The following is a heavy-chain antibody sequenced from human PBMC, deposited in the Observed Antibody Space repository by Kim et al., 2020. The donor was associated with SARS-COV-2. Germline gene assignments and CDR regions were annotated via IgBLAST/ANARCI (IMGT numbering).Heavy chain of an antibody. Sequence: GGSLRLSCAASGFTFSRYTMHWVRQAPGKGLEWVSSISEDSDYRYYADSVKGRFTISRDNAEHSLYLQMSSLGAEDTAIYFCARDSLPTSYCSGDSCYSYWGKGTLVTVSS. CDR3: ARDSLPTSYCSGDSCYSY. CDR2: ISEDSDYR. J-gene: IGHJ4*02. V-gene: IGHV3-21*01. CDR1: GFTFSRYT. D-gene: IGHD2-15*01.